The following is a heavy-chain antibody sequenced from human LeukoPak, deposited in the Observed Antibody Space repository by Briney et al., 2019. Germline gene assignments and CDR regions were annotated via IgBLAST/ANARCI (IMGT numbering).Heavy chain of an antibody. CDR3: ARALWPYYFDY. CDR2: IWYDGSNK. V-gene: IGHV3-33*01. Sequence: GGSLRLSCAASGFTFSSYGMHWVRQAPGKGLEWVAIIWYDGSNKYYADSVKGRFTISRDNSENTLYLQMNSLRAEDTAVYYCARALWPYYFDYWGQGTLVTVSS. D-gene: IGHD2-21*01. J-gene: IGHJ4*02. CDR1: GFTFSSYG.